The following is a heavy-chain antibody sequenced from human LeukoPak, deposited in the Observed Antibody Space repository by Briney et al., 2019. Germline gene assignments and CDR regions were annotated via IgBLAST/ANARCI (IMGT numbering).Heavy chain of an antibody. V-gene: IGHV3-21*01. CDR3: ARDRF. CDR1: GFTLSTNA. J-gene: IGHJ4*02. CDR2: ISSSSSYI. Sequence: GGSLRLSCLTSGFTLSTNAMSWVRQAPGKGLEWVSSISSSSSYIYYADSVKGRFTISRDNAKNSLYLQMNSLRAEDTAVYYCARDRFWGQGTLVTVSS.